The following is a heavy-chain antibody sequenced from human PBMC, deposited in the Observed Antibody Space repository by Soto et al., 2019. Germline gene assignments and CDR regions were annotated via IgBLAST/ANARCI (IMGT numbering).Heavy chain of an antibody. CDR3: AARHFWSRRWTDTGLDY. CDR2: NSHNWST. Sequence: SETLDLTCAVSGDSINISLWWNWVRQPPWNGLKWIGQNSHNWSTTYTPSLTSRVNRSVDKSKNNFSMKLTSVTAADTAVYYCAARHFWSRRWTDTGLDYWGQGTLVPVSP. D-gene: IGHD3-3*02. V-gene: IGHV4-4*02. J-gene: IGHJ4*02. CDR1: GDSINISLW.